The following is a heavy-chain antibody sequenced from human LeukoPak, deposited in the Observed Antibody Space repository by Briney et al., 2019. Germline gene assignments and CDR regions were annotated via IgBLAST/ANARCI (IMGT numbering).Heavy chain of an antibody. CDR3: AKRGYWNSTFSYYYYMDV. V-gene: IGHV3-30*18. J-gene: IGHJ6*03. CDR1: GFTFSSYG. D-gene: IGHD1-7*01. Sequence: PGGSLRLSCAASGFTFSSYGMHWVRQAPGKGLEWVAVISYDGSNKYYADSVKGRFTISRDNSKNTLYLQMNSLRAEDTAVYYCAKRGYWNSTFSYYYYMDVWGKGTTVTVSS. CDR2: ISYDGSNK.